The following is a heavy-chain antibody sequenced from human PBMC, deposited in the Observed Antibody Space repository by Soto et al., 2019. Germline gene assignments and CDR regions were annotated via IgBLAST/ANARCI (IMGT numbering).Heavy chain of an antibody. CDR2: IGGNGDVK. CDR3: AKDPNGDYAGAFDS. J-gene: IGHJ4*02. V-gene: IGHV3-23*01. CDR1: GFSGLSFSNFA. D-gene: IGHD4-17*01. Sequence: EVQLLESGGGLVQPGGSLRLSCKGSGFSGLSFSNFALTWVRQAPGKGLEWVSSIGGNGDVKHYADSLKGRITISRDNTGNTVFLYMNSLRADDTAVYYCAKDPNGDYAGAFDSWGQGTLVTVSA.